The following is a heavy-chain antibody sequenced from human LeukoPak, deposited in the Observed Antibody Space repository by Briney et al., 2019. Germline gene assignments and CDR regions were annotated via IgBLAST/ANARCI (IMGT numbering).Heavy chain of an antibody. V-gene: IGHV3-53*01. Sequence: GGSLRLSCAASGVTVSSNYMSWVRQAPGKGLEWVSVVYSGGSTYYVDSVKGRFTISRDNSKNTLYLQMNSLRAEDTAVYFCARVGIVGATNGYYYGMDVWGQGTTVTVSS. CDR1: GVTVSSNY. CDR3: ARVGIVGATNGYYYGMDV. J-gene: IGHJ6*02. D-gene: IGHD1-26*01. CDR2: VYSGGST.